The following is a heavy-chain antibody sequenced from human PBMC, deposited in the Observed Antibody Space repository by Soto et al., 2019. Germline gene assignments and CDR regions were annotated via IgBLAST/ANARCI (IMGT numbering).Heavy chain of an antibody. CDR2: LYFNGDR. V-gene: IGHV2-5*01. CDR1: WFSLSSRGVG. CDR3: IYRRAAYDYHGLDV. D-gene: IGHD6-25*01. J-gene: IGHJ6*02. Sequence: FGPTRVNPTQTLTLTCTFSWFSLSSRGVGVGWIRQPPGKSLEWLAVLYFNGDRRRSPSLENRLTITKDTSKNQVILTMTNMDPVDTATYYCIYRRAAYDYHGLDVWGQGTTVTVSS.